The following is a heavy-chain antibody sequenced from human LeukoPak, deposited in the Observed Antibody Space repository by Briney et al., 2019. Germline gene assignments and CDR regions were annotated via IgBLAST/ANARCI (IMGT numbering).Heavy chain of an antibody. Sequence: PSETLSLTCTVSGYSISSGYYWGWIRQPPGKGLEWIASTYHSGSTYYNPSLKSRVTISVDTSKNQFSLKLSSVTAADTAVYHCARDLDGDYGDVFDYWGQGTLVTVSS. CDR1: GYSISSGYY. D-gene: IGHD4-17*01. J-gene: IGHJ4*02. CDR2: TYHSGST. V-gene: IGHV4-38-2*02. CDR3: ARDLDGDYGDVFDY.